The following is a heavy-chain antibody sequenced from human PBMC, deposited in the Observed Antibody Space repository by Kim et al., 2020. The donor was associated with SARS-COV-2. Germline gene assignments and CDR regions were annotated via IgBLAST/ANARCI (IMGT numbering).Heavy chain of an antibody. Sequence: ASVKVSCKASGYIFTTFYMHRVRQAPGQGLEWMGIINPRDGTTTYAQKFQGRVTKTRDTSASTVYMELSSLTSEDTAVYYCARDGSSGWGAFDIWGQGTMVTVSS. CDR1: GYIFTTFY. CDR3: ARDGSSGWGAFDI. D-gene: IGHD6-19*01. J-gene: IGHJ3*02. CDR2: INPRDGTT. V-gene: IGHV1-46*01.